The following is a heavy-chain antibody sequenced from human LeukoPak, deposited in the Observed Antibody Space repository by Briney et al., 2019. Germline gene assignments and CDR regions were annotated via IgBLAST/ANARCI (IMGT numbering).Heavy chain of an antibody. CDR3: ARASGRSSASGSYYLDY. CDR2: IYYSGST. D-gene: IGHD3-10*01. J-gene: IGHJ4*02. Sequence: SETLSLTCTVSGASISSSYWSWIRQPPGKGLEWIGYIYYSGSTNYNPSLKSRVTISVDTSKNQFSLKLSSVTAADTAVYYCARASGRSSASGSYYLDYWGQGTLVTVSS. CDR1: GASISSSY. V-gene: IGHV4-59*01.